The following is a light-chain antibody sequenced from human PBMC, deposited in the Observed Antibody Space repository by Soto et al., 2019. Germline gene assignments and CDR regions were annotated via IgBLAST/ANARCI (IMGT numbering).Light chain of an antibody. J-gene: IGKJ5*01. CDR1: ESTSRW. CDR2: KAS. V-gene: IGKV1-5*03. CDR3: QQYNNWPST. Sequence: DIQMTQSPSTLSASVGDRVTITCRASESTSRWLAWYQQKPGKAPKLLIYKASSLQSGVPSRFSGSGSGTDFTLTISDLQPEDFATYYCQQYNNWPSTFGQGTRLEIK.